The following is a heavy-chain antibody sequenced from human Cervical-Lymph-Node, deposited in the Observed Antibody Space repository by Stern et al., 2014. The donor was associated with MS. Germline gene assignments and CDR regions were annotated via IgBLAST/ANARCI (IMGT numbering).Heavy chain of an antibody. CDR3: ALSSETSDRWYSLGYDL. CDR1: GSTFSKFP. CDR2: IFPVFGTP. Sequence: QVQLVQSGAEVTQPGSSVKVSCKASGSTFSKFPSSWVRQAPGQGLEWMGGIFPVFGTPTYAQEFRGRVTITADVSASTVYMELSSLRSDDTAVYYCALSSETSDRWYSLGYDLWGQGTLVTVSS. J-gene: IGHJ5*02. D-gene: IGHD6-13*01. V-gene: IGHV1-69*01.